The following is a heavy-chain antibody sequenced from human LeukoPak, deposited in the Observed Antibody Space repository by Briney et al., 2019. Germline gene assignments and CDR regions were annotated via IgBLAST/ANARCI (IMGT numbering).Heavy chain of an antibody. CDR3: ARSNGFGMDV. V-gene: IGHV3-74*01. Sequence: PGGSLRLSCAASGFTFSFNSMHWARQGPGKGLVWVSRIKRDGSGTTYADSVKGRVTISRDNAKNTLYLQMNSLRAEDTAVYYCARSNGFGMDVCGQGTTVTVSS. J-gene: IGHJ6*02. CDR1: GFTFSFNS. CDR2: IKRDGSGT. D-gene: IGHD2-8*01.